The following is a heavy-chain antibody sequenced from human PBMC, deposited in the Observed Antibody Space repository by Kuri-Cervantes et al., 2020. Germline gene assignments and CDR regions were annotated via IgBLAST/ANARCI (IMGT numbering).Heavy chain of an antibody. CDR1: GFTFSDYY. D-gene: IGHD6-19*01. V-gene: IGHV3-30*18. CDR2: ISYDGSNE. CDR3: AKDRSVWEYNWFDP. Sequence: GGSLRLSCAASGFTFSDYYMSWVRQAPGKGLEWVAVISYDGSNEYYADSVKGRFIISRDNSKNTLYMQMNSPRVEDTAVYYCAKDRSVWEYNWFDPWGQGTLVTVSS. J-gene: IGHJ5*02.